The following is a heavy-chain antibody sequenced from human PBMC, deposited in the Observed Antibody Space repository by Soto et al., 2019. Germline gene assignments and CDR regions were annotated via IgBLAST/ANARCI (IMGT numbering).Heavy chain of an antibody. D-gene: IGHD2-15*01. CDR3: AKGGGSYYWNPFDY. Sequence: GGSLRLSCAASGFTFSSYAMSWVRQAPGKGLEWVSAISGSDGSTYYADSVKGRFTISRDNSKNTLYLQMNSLRAEDTAVYHCAKGGGSYYWNPFDYWGQGTLVTVSS. CDR2: ISGSDGST. V-gene: IGHV3-23*01. J-gene: IGHJ4*02. CDR1: GFTFSSYA.